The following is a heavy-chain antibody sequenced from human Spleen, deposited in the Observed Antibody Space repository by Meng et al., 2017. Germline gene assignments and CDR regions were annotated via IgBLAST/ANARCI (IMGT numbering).Heavy chain of an antibody. CDR3: CTEGRRAETAVEPFEYYYYGIDA. V-gene: IGHV3-15*04. D-gene: IGHD5-18*01. CDR2: IARNSEGGTT. Sequence: GESLKISCSASGFTFSDARMTWVRQAPGKGLEWVGRIARNSEGGTTDFAAPVKGRSTISRDDSKNRLYLQMNSLKIEDTAVYYCCTEGRRAETAVEPFEYYYYGIDAWGQGTTVTVSS. CDR1: GFTFSDAR. J-gene: IGHJ6*02.